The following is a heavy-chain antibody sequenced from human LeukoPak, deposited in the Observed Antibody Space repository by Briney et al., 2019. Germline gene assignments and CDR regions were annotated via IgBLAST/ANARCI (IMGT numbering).Heavy chain of an antibody. J-gene: IGHJ4*02. Sequence: GGSLRLSCAASGFTFRSYWMSWVRQAPGKGLEWVANIKQDGSEKYYVDSVKGRFTISRDNAKNSLYLQMSSLRAEDTGVYYCAREHPYYYDSSGTALMAEIKYYFDYWGQGTLVTVSS. D-gene: IGHD3-22*01. V-gene: IGHV3-7*01. CDR3: AREHPYYYDSSGTALMAEIKYYFDY. CDR1: GFTFRSYW. CDR2: IKQDGSEK.